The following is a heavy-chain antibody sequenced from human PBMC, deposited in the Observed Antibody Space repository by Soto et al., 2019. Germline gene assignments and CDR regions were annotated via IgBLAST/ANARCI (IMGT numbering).Heavy chain of an antibody. Sequence: PSETLSLTCTVSGGSISSYYWSWIRQPPGKGLEWIGYIYYSGSTNYNPSLKSRVTISVDTSKNQFSLKLSSVTAADTAVYYCARVYGGYDDPAYYYYYGMDVWGQGTTVTV. CDR1: GGSISSYY. CDR2: IYYSGST. D-gene: IGHD5-12*01. J-gene: IGHJ6*02. V-gene: IGHV4-59*12. CDR3: ARVYGGYDDPAYYYYYGMDV.